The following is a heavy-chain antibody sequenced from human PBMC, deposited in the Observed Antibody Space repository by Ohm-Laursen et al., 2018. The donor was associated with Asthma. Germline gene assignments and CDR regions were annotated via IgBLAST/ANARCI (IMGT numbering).Heavy chain of an antibody. CDR1: GFTFSDYY. J-gene: IGHJ4*02. D-gene: IGHD4-23*01. V-gene: IGHV3-11*04. Sequence: SLRLSCAASGFTFSDYYMSWIRQAPGKGLEWVSFISSSGFTIYYADSVKGRFTISRDNAKNSLYLQMNSLRVEDTAVFYCARGSATVVTRRYFDYWGQGTLVTVSS. CDR2: ISSSGFTI. CDR3: ARGSATVVTRRYFDY.